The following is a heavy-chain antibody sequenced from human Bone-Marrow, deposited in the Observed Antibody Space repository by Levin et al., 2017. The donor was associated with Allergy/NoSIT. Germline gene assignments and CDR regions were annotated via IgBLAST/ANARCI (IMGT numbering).Heavy chain of an antibody. V-gene: IGHV3-7*01. CDR3: TRNLGWDCLDS. Sequence: GESLKISCAASGFTFSNNWMTWVRQAPGRGLEWVATINKVGGDIGYVDSVKGRFTISRDNAKNSLYLQMNTLRVEDTAIYYCTRNLGWDCLDSWGQGTLVTVSS. CDR1: GFTFSNNW. D-gene: IGHD6-19*01. J-gene: IGHJ4*02. CDR2: INKVGGDI.